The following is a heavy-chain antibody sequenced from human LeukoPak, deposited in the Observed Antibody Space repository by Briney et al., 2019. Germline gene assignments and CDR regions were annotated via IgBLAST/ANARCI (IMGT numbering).Heavy chain of an antibody. Sequence: SETLSLTCTVSGGSISRYYWSWIRQPAGKGLEWIGRVYTSGSTTYNPSLKSRVTMSIDTSKNQFSLKVSSVTAADAAVYYCARDSGTTGEVKFDPWGQGTLVTVSS. J-gene: IGHJ5*02. D-gene: IGHD3-10*01. CDR1: GGSISRYY. CDR3: ARDSGTTGEVKFDP. CDR2: VYTSGST. V-gene: IGHV4-4*07.